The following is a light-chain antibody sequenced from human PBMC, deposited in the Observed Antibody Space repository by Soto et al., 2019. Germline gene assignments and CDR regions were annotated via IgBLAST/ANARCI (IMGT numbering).Light chain of an antibody. CDR3: QQYIDWPPYT. J-gene: IGKJ2*01. CDR1: QTVSRS. V-gene: IGKV3-15*01. Sequence: EVVLTQSPATPSVSPGERATLSCRASQTVSRSLAWYQQKPGQAPRLLIYGASTRATGIPGRFSGSGSGTDFTLTISSLQSEDFAVYYCQQYIDWPPYTFGQGTKVDIK. CDR2: GAS.